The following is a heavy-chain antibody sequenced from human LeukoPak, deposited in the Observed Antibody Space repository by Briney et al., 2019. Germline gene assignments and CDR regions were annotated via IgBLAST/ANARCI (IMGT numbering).Heavy chain of an antibody. CDR1: GGSISSYY. V-gene: IGHV4-59*01. CDR2: IYYSGST. Sequence: ASETLSLTCTVSGGSISSYYWSWIRQPPGKGLEWIGYIYYSGSTNYSPSLKSRVTMSVDTSKNQFSLKLSSVTAADTAVYYCARDLYSSSWYWFDPWGQGTLVTVSS. J-gene: IGHJ5*02. CDR3: ARDLYSSSWYWFDP. D-gene: IGHD6-13*01.